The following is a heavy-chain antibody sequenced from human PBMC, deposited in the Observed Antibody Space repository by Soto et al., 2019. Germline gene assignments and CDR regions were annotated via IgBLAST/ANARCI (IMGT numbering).Heavy chain of an antibody. D-gene: IGHD3-3*01. CDR1: CYSFTSYG. V-gene: IGHV1-18*01. Sequence: SSVKVSCKASCYSFTSYGISWVRQAPGQGLEWMGWISAYNGNTNYAQKPQGRVIMTTDTSTSTAYMELRSLRSDDTAVYYCARVADYDFWSGYPSLPLDYWGQGTLVTVSS. J-gene: IGHJ4*02. CDR2: ISAYNGNT. CDR3: ARVADYDFWSGYPSLPLDY.